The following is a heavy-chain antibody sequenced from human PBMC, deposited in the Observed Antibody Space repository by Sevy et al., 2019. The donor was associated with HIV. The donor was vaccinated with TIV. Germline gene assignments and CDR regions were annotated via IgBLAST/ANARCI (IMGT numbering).Heavy chain of an antibody. CDR1: GFTFSSFG. V-gene: IGHV3-33*01. J-gene: IGHJ4*01. D-gene: IGHD4-17*01. CDR2: IWFAGSNT. Sequence: GGSLRLSCAASGFTFSSFGMHWVRQAPGKGLEWVAVIWFAGSNTYYADSVKGRFTISRDIAKNTLHLQMNSLRAEDTAVYYCASDLEFYDSGDYGPALMPDIWGHGTLVTVSS. CDR3: ASDLEFYDSGDYGPALMPDI.